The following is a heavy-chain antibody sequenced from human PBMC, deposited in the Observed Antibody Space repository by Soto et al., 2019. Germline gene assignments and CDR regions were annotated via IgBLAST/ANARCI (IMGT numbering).Heavy chain of an antibody. D-gene: IGHD5-18*01. Sequence: GVSLRVSCAASGFTFGNAWMNWVRQAPGKWLEWVGRIKSKTDGGTTDYAAPVKGRFTISRDDSKNTLYLQMNSLKTEDTAVYYCTTVYSYGRRGYYYYGMDVWGHGTTVTVSS. J-gene: IGHJ6*02. CDR2: IKSKTDGGTT. CDR1: GFTFGNAW. V-gene: IGHV3-15*07. CDR3: TTVYSYGRRGYYYYGMDV.